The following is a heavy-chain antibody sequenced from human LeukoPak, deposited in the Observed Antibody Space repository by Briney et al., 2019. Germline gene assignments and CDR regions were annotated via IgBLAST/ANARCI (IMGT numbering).Heavy chain of an antibody. CDR1: GYTFTSYY. Sequence: ASVKVSCKASGYTFTSYYMHWVRQAPGHGLEWMGIINPSGGSTSYAQTFQGRVTMTRDTSTSTVYMGLSSLRSEDTAVYYCARDSGFDSGYDPVYYFDYWGQGTLVTVSS. D-gene: IGHD5-12*01. CDR3: ARDSGFDSGYDPVYYFDY. CDR2: INPSGGST. V-gene: IGHV1-46*01. J-gene: IGHJ4*02.